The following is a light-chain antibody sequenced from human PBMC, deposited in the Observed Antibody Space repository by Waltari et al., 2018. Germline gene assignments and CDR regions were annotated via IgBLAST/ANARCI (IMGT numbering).Light chain of an antibody. CDR2: TAT. V-gene: IGKV1D-8*01. Sequence: VIWVTQSPSLISASTADTVSITCRTSQDVKNYFAWYRQKPGKAPELLIYTATFLQTGVPSRFSGSGSGTDFTLTITSLQSEDFATYFCQQNYAFPRTFGQGTKVEVK. J-gene: IGKJ1*01. CDR3: QQNYAFPRT. CDR1: QDVKNY.